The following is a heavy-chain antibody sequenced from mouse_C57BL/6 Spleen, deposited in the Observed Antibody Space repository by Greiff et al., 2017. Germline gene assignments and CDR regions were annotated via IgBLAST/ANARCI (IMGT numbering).Heavy chain of an antibody. CDR2: INPNYGTT. CDR1: GYSFTDYN. J-gene: IGHJ4*01. CDR3: ERRVTPQGYCAMDY. Sequence: EVQLQESGPELVKPGASVKISCKASGYSFTDYNMNWVKQSNGKSLEWIGVINPNYGTTSYNQKFKGKATLTVDQSSSTAYMQLNSLTSEDSAVYYCERRVTPQGYCAMDYWGQGTSVTVSS. D-gene: IGHD2-2*01. V-gene: IGHV1-39*01.